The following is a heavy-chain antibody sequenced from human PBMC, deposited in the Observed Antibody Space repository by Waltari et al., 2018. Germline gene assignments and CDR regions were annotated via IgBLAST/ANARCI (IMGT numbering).Heavy chain of an antibody. CDR1: GYPFTIYD. J-gene: IGHJ5*02. D-gene: IGHD5-18*01. CDR2: MNPNSGNT. CDR3: ARGGGNSYGLVWSDP. V-gene: IGHV1-8*01. Sequence: QVQLVQSGAEVKKLGDSVKVFCMASGYPFTIYDINWVRQAPGQGLEWMGWMNPNSGNTGYAKKVQGRVTMTRNTSISTAYMELSSLRSEDTAVYYCARGGGNSYGLVWSDPWGQGTLVTVSS.